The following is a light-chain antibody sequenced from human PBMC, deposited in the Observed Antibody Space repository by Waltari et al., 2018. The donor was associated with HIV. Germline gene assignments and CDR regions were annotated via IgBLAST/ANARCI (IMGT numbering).Light chain of an antibody. CDR3: QSYESNDQGMF. J-gene: IGLJ2*01. Sequence: NFMLTQPHSVSESPGKTVTISCTRSSGTIASNYVQWYQQRPGSSPTLLIYEDTQKPSAGPYRFVGSIDSSANSASLSISGRKTEEEVDYSWQSYESNDQGMFFGGGTKLTVL. CDR1: SGTIASNY. V-gene: IGLV6-57*01. CDR2: EDT.